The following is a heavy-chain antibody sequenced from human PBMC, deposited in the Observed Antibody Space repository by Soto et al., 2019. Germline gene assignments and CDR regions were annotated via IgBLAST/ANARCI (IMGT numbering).Heavy chain of an antibody. D-gene: IGHD3-10*01. CDR1: GFTFSSYA. CDR3: ARARGTGSYYTDYYGMDV. CDR2: ISYDGSNK. V-gene: IGHV3-30-3*01. Sequence: GGSLRLSCAASGFTFSSYAMHWVRQAPGKGLEWVAVISYDGSNKYYADSVKGRFTISRDNSKNTLYLQMNSLRAEDTAVYYCARARGTGSYYTDYYGMDVWGQGTTVTVSS. J-gene: IGHJ6*02.